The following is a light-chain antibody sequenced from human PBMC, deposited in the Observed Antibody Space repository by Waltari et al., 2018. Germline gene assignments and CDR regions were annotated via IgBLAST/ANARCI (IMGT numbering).Light chain of an antibody. CDR1: ESVRSY. V-gene: IGKV3-11*01. CDR2: DAS. J-gene: IGKJ4*01. CDR3: QQRHNWPLT. Sequence: EIVLTQSPATLSLSPGEGATLSCRASESVRSYLSWYQQKPGQAPRLLIYDASNRASGIPARFSGSGSGTDFSLSISSLEPEDFAVYYCQQRHNWPLTFGGGTEVEI.